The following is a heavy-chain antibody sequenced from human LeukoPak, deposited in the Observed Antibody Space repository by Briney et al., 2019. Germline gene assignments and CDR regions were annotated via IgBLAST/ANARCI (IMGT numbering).Heavy chain of an antibody. V-gene: IGHV4-4*02. CDR2: ISHSGST. J-gene: IGHJ4*02. CDR3: ASLYCDGSGVCWLISPY. D-gene: IGHD2-8*02. Sequence: PSGTLSLTCVVSGGSIISRNWWSWVRQAPGKGLEWIGEISHSGSTNYNPSLKSRVTLSVDKSKNQFSLKLSSVTAADTAVYYCASLYCDGSGVCWLISPYWGQGALVTVSS. CDR1: GGSIISRNW.